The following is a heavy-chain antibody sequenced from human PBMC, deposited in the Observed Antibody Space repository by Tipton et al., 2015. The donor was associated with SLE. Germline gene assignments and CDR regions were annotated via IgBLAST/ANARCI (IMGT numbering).Heavy chain of an antibody. J-gene: IGHJ2*01. CDR3: ARKRLPDLDYDL. V-gene: IGHV4-31*03. D-gene: IGHD1-14*01. Sequence: TLSLTCTVSGSSISSGGYYWSWIRQHPGKGLEWIGYIYYSGSTYYNPSLKSRVTISIDTSKNQFSLKLGSVTAADTAVYYCARKRLPDLDYDLWGRGTLVAVSA. CDR1: GSSISSGGYY. CDR2: IYYSGST.